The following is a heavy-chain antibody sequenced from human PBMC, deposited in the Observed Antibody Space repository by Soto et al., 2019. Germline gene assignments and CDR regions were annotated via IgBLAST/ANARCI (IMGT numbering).Heavy chain of an antibody. D-gene: IGHD4-17*01. CDR1: GFTFTSYG. CDR2: ISAYNGNT. CDR3: ARDLPGYGDYVGYFLH. J-gene: IGHJ1*01. V-gene: IGHV1-18*01. Sequence: QVQLVQSGAEVKKPGASVKVSCKASGFTFTSYGISWVRQAPGQGLEWMGWISAYNGNTNYAQNLQGRVTMTTDTSTSTAYMELRSLRSDDTAVYYCARDLPGYGDYVGYFLHWGQGTLVTVSS.